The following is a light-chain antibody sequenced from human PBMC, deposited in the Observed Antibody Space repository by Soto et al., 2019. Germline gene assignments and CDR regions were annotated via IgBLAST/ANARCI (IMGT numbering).Light chain of an antibody. J-gene: IGKJ1*01. Sequence: IVMTQTPLSSAVTLGQPASISCRSSQSLEDSDGNSYLSWLHQRPGQPPRLLIYKISNRLYGVPDRFSGSGAGTVFTLRISRVEADDVGLYYCMPATQFPWTFGQGTGVEIK. CDR3: MPATQFPWT. CDR1: QSLEDSDGNSY. V-gene: IGKV2-24*01. CDR2: KIS.